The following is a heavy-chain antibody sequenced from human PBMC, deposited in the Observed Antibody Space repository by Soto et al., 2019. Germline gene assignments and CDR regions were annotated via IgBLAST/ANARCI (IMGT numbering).Heavy chain of an antibody. Sequence: GGSLRLSCAVSGFTFGSYWMNWVRLIPGKGLEWVAYIKPDGSATYYVDSVKGRFTISRDNAKNSLYLQMNSLRVEDTSVYYCAIASYCGPGCYYYFDYWGQGTMVTVYS. CDR1: GFTFGSYW. CDR2: IKPDGSAT. CDR3: AIASYCGPGCYYYFDY. V-gene: IGHV3-7*01. J-gene: IGHJ4*02. D-gene: IGHD2-21*02.